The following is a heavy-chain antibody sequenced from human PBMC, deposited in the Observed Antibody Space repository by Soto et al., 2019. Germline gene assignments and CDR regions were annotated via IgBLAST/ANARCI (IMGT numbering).Heavy chain of an antibody. D-gene: IGHD4-17*01. CDR1: GGSISSYY. Sequence: QVQLQESGPGLVKPSETLSLTCTVSGGSISSYYWSWIRQPPGKGLEWIGYIYYSGSTKYNPSLKSRVTISVDTSKNQFSLKLSSVTAADTAVYFCARVGWTTVGYYFDYWGQGTLVTVSS. V-gene: IGHV4-59*01. CDR3: ARVGWTTVGYYFDY. J-gene: IGHJ4*02. CDR2: IYYSGST.